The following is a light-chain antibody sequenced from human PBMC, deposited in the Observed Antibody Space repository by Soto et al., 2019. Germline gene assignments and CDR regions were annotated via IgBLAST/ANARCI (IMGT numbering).Light chain of an antibody. CDR1: QSVSSN. J-gene: IGKJ1*01. CDR3: QQYGSSLWT. CDR2: GAS. V-gene: IGKV3-20*01. Sequence: EIVMTQSPATLSVSPGERATLSCRASQSVSSNLAWYQQKPGQAPRLLICGASSRATGIPDSFSGCGSGSDFTLTISTLEPEDFAVYYCQQYGSSLWTFGQGTKVDI.